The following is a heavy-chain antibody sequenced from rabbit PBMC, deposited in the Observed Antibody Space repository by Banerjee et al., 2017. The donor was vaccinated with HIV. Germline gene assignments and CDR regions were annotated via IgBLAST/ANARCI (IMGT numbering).Heavy chain of an antibody. CDR1: GFSFSSSYY. Sequence: QSLEESGGDLVKPGASLTLTCTASGFSFSSSYYMHWVRQAPGKGLEWIGCIYTSSGSTWYASWAKGRFTISKTSSTTVTLQMTSLTAADTATYFCARPGYDGYGFNLWGQGTLVTVS. D-gene: IGHD6-1*01. CDR3: ARPGYDGYGFNL. J-gene: IGHJ4*01. V-gene: IGHV1S40*01. CDR2: IYTSSGST.